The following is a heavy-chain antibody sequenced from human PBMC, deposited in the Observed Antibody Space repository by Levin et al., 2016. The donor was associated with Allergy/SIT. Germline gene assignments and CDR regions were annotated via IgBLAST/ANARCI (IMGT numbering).Heavy chain of an antibody. J-gene: IGHJ5*02. Sequence: ASVKVSCKASGYTFTDYGFYWVRQAPGQGLEYLGWISSYTGNTDYAQRLQGRLTLTTETSTSTAYMELRSLTSNDTAVYYCARGAGPYSRGWNHWGQGALVTVSP. CDR1: GYTFTDYG. CDR3: ARGAGPYSRGWNH. D-gene: IGHD3-22*01. CDR2: ISSYTGNT. V-gene: IGHV1-18*01.